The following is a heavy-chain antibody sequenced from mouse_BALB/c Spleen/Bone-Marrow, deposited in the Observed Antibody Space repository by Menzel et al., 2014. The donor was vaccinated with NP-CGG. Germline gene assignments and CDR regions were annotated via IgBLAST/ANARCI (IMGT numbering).Heavy chain of an antibody. V-gene: IGHV4-1*02. CDR2: INPDSSTI. CDR3: APNWDRGFAY. Sequence: DVQLVESGGGLVQPGGSLKLSCAASGFDFSRYWMSWVRRAPGKGLEWIGEINPDSSTINYTPSLKDKFIISRDNAKNTLYLQMSKVRSEDTALYYCAPNWDRGFAYWGQGTLVTVSA. D-gene: IGHD4-1*01. CDR1: GFDFSRYW. J-gene: IGHJ3*01.